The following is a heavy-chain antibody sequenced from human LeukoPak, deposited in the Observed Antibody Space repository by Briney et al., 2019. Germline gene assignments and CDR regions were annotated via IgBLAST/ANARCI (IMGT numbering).Heavy chain of an antibody. J-gene: IGHJ5*02. Sequence: SETLSLSCTVSGGSISSGGYYWSWIRQHPGKGLEWIGYIYYSGSTYYNPSLKSRVTISVDTSKNQFSLKLSSVTAADTAVYYCARFTMVRGVNVRWFDPWGQGTLVTVSS. V-gene: IGHV4-31*03. CDR3: ARFTMVRGVNVRWFDP. D-gene: IGHD3-10*01. CDR1: GGSISSGGYY. CDR2: IYYSGST.